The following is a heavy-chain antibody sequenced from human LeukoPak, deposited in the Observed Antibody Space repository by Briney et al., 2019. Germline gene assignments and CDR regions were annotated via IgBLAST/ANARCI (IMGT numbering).Heavy chain of an antibody. CDR2: ISGSGGST. D-gene: IGHD4-23*01. CDR3: AKDGRGATVGYYFDY. Sequence: GGSLRLSCAASGFTFSSYAMSWVRQAPGKGVEWVSGISGSGGSTYYADSVKGRFTISRDNSKNTLYLQMNSLRAEDTAVYYCAKDGRGATVGYYFDYWGQGTLVTASS. J-gene: IGHJ4*02. V-gene: IGHV3-23*01. CDR1: GFTFSSYA.